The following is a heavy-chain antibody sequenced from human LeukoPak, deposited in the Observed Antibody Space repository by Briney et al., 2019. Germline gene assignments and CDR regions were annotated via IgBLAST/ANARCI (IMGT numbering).Heavy chain of an antibody. CDR3: AITIETYYYGSGSYRDY. D-gene: IGHD3-10*01. Sequence: VASVKVSCKASGYTFTSYGISWVRQAPGQGLEWMGWISAYNGNTNYAQKLQGRVTMTTDTSTSTAYMELRSLRSDDTAVYYCAITIETYYYGSGSYRDYWGQGTLVTVSS. V-gene: IGHV1-18*01. J-gene: IGHJ4*02. CDR1: GYTFTSYG. CDR2: ISAYNGNT.